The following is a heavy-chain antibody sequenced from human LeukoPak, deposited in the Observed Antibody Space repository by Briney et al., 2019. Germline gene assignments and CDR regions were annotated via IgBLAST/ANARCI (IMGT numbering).Heavy chain of an antibody. J-gene: IGHJ4*02. D-gene: IGHD3-16*01. CDR1: GYSFTTYW. V-gene: IGHV5-51*01. Sequence: GESLKISCEGSGYSFTTYWIGWVCQMPGKGLEWMGIIYPGDSDTKYIPSFQGQVIISADKSISTAYLQWSSLEASDTAMYYCARRGHGGAALDYWGQGTLVSVSS. CDR3: ARRGHGGAALDY. CDR2: IYPGDSDT.